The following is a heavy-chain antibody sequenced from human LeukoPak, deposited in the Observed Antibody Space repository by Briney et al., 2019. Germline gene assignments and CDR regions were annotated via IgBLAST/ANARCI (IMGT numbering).Heavy chain of an antibody. CDR1: GFTFSNAW. CDR2: IKSKTDGGTT. D-gene: IGHD3-10*01. CDR3: AKDPLQYGSGIYYFDY. V-gene: IGHV3-15*01. Sequence: GGSLRLSCAASGFTFSNAWMSWVRQAPGKGLEWVGRIKSKTDGGTTDYAAPVKGRFTISRDDSKNTLYLQMNSLKTEDTAVYYCAKDPLQYGSGIYYFDYWGQGTLVTVSS. J-gene: IGHJ4*02.